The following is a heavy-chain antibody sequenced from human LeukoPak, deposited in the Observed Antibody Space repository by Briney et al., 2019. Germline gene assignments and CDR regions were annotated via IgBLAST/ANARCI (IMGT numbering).Heavy chain of an antibody. J-gene: IGHJ4*02. CDR3: TRGRSGSYFDY. V-gene: IGHV3-74*01. D-gene: IGHD1-26*01. CDR2: INTDGSGT. Sequence: GGSLRLSCAASVFTFSSNWMHWVRQAPGKGLVWVSRINTDGSGTSYADSVKGRFTISRDNAKNTLYLQMNSLRAEDTAVYYCTRGRSGSYFDYWGQGTLVTVSS. CDR1: VFTFSSNW.